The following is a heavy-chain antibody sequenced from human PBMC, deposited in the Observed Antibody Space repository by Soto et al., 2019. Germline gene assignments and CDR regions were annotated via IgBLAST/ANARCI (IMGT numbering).Heavy chain of an antibody. D-gene: IGHD2-2*02. J-gene: IGHJ6*02. Sequence: ASVKVSCKASGYTFTSYYIHWVRQAPGQGLEWMGIINPSGGSTSYAQKFQGRVTMTRDTSTSTVYMELSSLRSEDTAVYYCARDGGYCSRTRCYTYYYYGMDVWGQGTRVTV. CDR2: INPSGGST. V-gene: IGHV1-46*01. CDR3: ARDGGYCSRTRCYTYYYYGMDV. CDR1: GYTFTSYY.